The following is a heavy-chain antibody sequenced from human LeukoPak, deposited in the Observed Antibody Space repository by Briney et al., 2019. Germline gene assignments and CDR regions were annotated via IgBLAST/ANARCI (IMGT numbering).Heavy chain of an antibody. CDR3: ARDGPGSMGATHY. V-gene: IGHV1-46*01. CDR1: GYTFTSDY. J-gene: IGHJ4*02. CDR2: INPSGGST. Sequence: ASVKVSCKASGYTFTSDYMHWVRQAPGQGLEWMGIINPSGGSTSYAQKFQGRVTMTRDMSMSTVYMELSSLRSEDTAVYYCARDGPGSMGATHYWGQGTLVTVSS. D-gene: IGHD1-26*01.